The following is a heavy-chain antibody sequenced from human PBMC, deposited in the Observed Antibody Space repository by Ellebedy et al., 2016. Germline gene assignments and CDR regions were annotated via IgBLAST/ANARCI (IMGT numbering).Heavy chain of an antibody. CDR1: GGSVRSSSYY. Sequence: SETLSLTXTVSGGSVRSSSYYWDWIRQPPGKGLEWIGSMYYRGSTNYNPSLKSRVTISVDTSKNQFSLKLTSVTAADTAVYYCASRPNWYFDLWGRGTLVIVSS. CDR3: ASRPNWYFDL. J-gene: IGHJ2*01. V-gene: IGHV4-39*01. CDR2: MYYRGST.